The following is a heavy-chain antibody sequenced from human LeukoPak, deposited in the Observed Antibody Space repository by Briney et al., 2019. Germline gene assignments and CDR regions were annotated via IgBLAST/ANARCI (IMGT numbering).Heavy chain of an antibody. Sequence: PGGSLRLSCAVSGFTFRSYGMHWVRQAPGKGLEWVAVISTDGSNKYYADSVKGRSTISRDNSKNTLYLQMNSLRAEDTAVYYCARARGYNVYGNYNYYGIDLWGQGTTVTVSS. CDR3: ARARGYNVYGNYNYYGIDL. D-gene: IGHD5/OR15-5a*01. CDR2: ISTDGSNK. CDR1: GFTFRSYG. V-gene: IGHV3-30*03. J-gene: IGHJ6*02.